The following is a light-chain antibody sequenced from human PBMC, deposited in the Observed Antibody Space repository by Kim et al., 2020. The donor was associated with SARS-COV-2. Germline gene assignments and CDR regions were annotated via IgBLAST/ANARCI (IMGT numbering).Light chain of an antibody. J-gene: IGLJ1*01. V-gene: IGLV3-19*01. Sequence: ALGQTVRIPCQGDSLRRYYASWYQQKPGQAPVLVIYGNDNRPSGIPDRFSGSSSGNTASLTITGAQAEDEADYYCNFRDSTSSHFVFGTGTKVTVL. CDR2: GND. CDR1: SLRRYY. CDR3: NFRDSTSSHFV.